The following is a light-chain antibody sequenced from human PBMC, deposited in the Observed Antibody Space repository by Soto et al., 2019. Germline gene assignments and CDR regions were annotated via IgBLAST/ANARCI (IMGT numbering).Light chain of an antibody. Sequence: DIQMTQSPSSLSASVGDRVTISCRASQSISNYLTWYQQKLGKAPKLLIYAASSLQSGVPSRFSGSGSGTDFTLTISSLQPEDFATYYCQQSYSVPPYTFGQGTKLEIK. CDR2: AAS. CDR3: QQSYSVPPYT. J-gene: IGKJ2*01. CDR1: QSISNY. V-gene: IGKV1-39*01.